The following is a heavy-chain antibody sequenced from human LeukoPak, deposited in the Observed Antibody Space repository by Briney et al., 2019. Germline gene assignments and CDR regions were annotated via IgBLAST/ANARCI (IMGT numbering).Heavy chain of an antibody. CDR3: ARECIDGYYESSGYDL. Sequence: GGSLRLSCAASGFSISGYWMTWVRQAPGKGLEWVANIKDDGSRKHDVDSARGRFTISRDNAKNSLYLDMNSLRAEDTAVYYCARECIDGYYESSGYDLWGQGTLVTVSS. V-gene: IGHV3-7*01. CDR1: GFSISGYW. J-gene: IGHJ4*02. CDR2: IKDDGSRK. D-gene: IGHD3-22*01.